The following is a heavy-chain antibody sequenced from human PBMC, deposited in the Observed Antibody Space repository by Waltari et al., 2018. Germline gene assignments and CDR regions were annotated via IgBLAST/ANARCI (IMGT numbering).Heavy chain of an antibody. V-gene: IGHV4-4*02. CDR2: IYHSGST. CDR1: GGSISSSNW. CDR3: ARGGVLRYFDWLLSTDYYYGMDV. J-gene: IGHJ6*02. D-gene: IGHD3-9*01. Sequence: QVQLQESGPGLVKPSGTLSLTCAVSGGSISSSNWWSWVRQPPGKGLEWIGEIYHSGSTNYNPSLKSRVTISVDESKNQFSLKLSAVTAADTAVYYCARGGVLRYFDWLLSTDYYYGMDVWGQGTTVTVSS.